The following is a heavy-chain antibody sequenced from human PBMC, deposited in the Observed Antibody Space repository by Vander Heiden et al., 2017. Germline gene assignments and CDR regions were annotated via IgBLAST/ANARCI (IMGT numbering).Heavy chain of an antibody. CDR1: GFTFSSYA. D-gene: IGHD3-10*01. CDR3: AKDRGYYGSGSYFDY. J-gene: IGHJ4*02. CDR2: ISGSGGST. Sequence: EVQLLESGGGLVQPGGSLSLSCAASGFTFSSYAMSWVRQAPGKGLEWVSAISGSGGSTYYADSVKGRFTISRDNSKNTLYLQMNSLRAEDTAVYYCAKDRGYYGSGSYFDYWGQGTLVTVSS. V-gene: IGHV3-23*01.